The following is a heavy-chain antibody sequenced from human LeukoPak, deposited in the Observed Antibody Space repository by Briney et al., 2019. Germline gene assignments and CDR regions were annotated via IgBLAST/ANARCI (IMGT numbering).Heavy chain of an antibody. J-gene: IGHJ6*03. CDR1: GFTFSSYS. CDR2: ISSSSSYI. D-gene: IGHD6-13*01. CDR3: AREGGYSSSWYVLYYYYYYMDV. V-gene: IGHV3-21*01. Sequence: PGGSLRLSCAASGFTFSSYSMNWVRQAPGKGLEWVSSISSSSSYIYYADSVKGRFTISRDNAKNSLYLQMNSLRAEDTAVYYCAREGGYSSSWYVLYYYYYYMDVWGKGTTVTVSS.